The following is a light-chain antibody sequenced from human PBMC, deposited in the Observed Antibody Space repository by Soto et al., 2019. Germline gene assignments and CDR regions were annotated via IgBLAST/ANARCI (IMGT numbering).Light chain of an antibody. J-gene: IGKJ1*01. Sequence: EIVLTQSQATLSLSPGERAHLXCRAIQSVSSSYLAWYQQKPGQAPRLLIYGASSRATGIPDRFGGSGSGTDFTLTISRLEPEDFAVYYCQQYGSSPPFTFGQGTKVDIK. CDR2: GAS. CDR1: QSVSSSY. CDR3: QQYGSSPPFT. V-gene: IGKV3-20*01.